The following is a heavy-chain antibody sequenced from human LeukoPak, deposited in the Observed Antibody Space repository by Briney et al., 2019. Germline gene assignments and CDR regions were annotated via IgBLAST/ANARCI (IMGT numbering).Heavy chain of an antibody. CDR2: ISAYNGDT. J-gene: IGHJ4*01. Sequence: ASVKVSCKTSGYTFTGSGVSWVRQAPGQGLEWMGWISAYNGDTTYAQKVQGRVTMTTDRSTSTAYMELRSLRSDDTAVYCWGKDKDAGEDNHISPECWGHGALGTVS. D-gene: IGHD2-15*01. V-gene: IGHV1-18*01. CDR1: GYTFTGSG. CDR3: GKDKDAGEDNHISPEC.